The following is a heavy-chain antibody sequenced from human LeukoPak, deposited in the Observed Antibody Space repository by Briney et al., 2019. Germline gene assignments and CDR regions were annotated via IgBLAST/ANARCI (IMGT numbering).Heavy chain of an antibody. CDR2: IYYSGST. V-gene: IGHV4-30-4*08. D-gene: IGHD3-16*02. CDR3: ARDRENYDYVWGSYRPHYFDY. Sequence: PSQTLSLTCTVSGGSISSGDYYWSWIRQPPGKGLEWIGYIYYSGSTYYNPSLKSRVTISVDTSKNQFSLKLSSVTAADTAVYYCARDRENYDYVWGSYRPHYFDYWGQGTLVTVSS. J-gene: IGHJ4*02. CDR1: GGSISSGDYY.